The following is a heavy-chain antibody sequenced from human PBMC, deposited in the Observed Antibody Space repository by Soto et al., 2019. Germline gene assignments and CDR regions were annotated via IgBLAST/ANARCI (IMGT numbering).Heavy chain of an antibody. J-gene: IGHJ4*02. D-gene: IGHD4-17*01. CDR1: GFTVSNNY. CDR3: AKRGTTVTTSLWY. CDR2: IYSGGVT. V-gene: IGHV3-66*01. Sequence: PGGSLRVSCAASGFTVSNNYMCWVRQAPGKGLEWVSLIYSGGVTHYADSVRGRFTISRDNSRNTLYLQMNSLRADDTAVYYCAKRGTTVTTSLWYWGQGTLVTVSS.